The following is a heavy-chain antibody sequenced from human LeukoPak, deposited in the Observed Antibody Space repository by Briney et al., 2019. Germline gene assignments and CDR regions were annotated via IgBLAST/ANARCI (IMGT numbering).Heavy chain of an antibody. D-gene: IGHD2-2*01. CDR1: GGSLSSVGYY. V-gene: IGHV4-31*03. CDR2: IYYSVVT. Sequence: SETLSHTRTVSGGSLSSVGYYWSWIRQHPGKGLEWSGYIYYSVVTYYNPTLKSRVAISVDTSKNPCSLKLSSVTAADTAVYYCARAHIVVVTPRSHNWFDPWGQGTLVTVSS. J-gene: IGHJ5*02. CDR3: ARAHIVVVTPRSHNWFDP.